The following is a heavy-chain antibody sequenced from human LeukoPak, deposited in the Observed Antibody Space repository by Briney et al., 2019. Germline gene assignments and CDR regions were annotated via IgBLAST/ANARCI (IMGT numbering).Heavy chain of an antibody. V-gene: IGHV1-2*02. CDR1: GYTCTSYY. Sequence: ASVQVSCKTSGYTCTSYYIHWLRQAPGQRFEWMGWSDPKSGATKYEHFQGRVTMTRDTSVSTAYMELSRLTSDDTAVYYCARAGGYCGRISCPYYFDYWGQGSLVAVSS. D-gene: IGHD2-15*01. J-gene: IGHJ4*02. CDR3: ARAGGYCGRISCPYYFDY. CDR2: SDPKSGAT.